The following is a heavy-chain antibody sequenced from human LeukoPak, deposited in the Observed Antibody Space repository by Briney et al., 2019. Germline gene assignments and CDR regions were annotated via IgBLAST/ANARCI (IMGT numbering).Heavy chain of an antibody. Sequence: ASVKVSCKASGYTFTGYYMHWVRQAPGQGLEWMGWINPNSGGTNYAQKFQGRVTMTRDTSISTAYMELSRLRSDNTAVYYCARDLDSSSPGVDYWGQGALVTVSS. CDR2: INPNSGGT. V-gene: IGHV1-2*02. CDR1: GYTFTGYY. CDR3: ARDLDSSSPGVDY. J-gene: IGHJ4*02. D-gene: IGHD6-6*01.